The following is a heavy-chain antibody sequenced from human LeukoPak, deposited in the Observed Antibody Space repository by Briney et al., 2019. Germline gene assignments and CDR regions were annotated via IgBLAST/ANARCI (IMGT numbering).Heavy chain of an antibody. Sequence: SETLSLTCTVSGGSISSGGYYWSWIRQHPGKGLEWIGYIYYSGSTYYNPSLKSRVTISVDTSKIQFSLKLSSVTAADTAVYYCARRGDGYNYFDYWGQGTLVTVSS. CDR3: ARRGDGYNYFDY. J-gene: IGHJ4*02. CDR1: GGSISSGGYY. D-gene: IGHD5-24*01. V-gene: IGHV4-31*03. CDR2: IYYSGST.